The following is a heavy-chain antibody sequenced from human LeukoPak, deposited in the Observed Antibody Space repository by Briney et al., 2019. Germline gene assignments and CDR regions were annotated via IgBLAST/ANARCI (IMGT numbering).Heavy chain of an antibody. Sequence: SETLSLTCTVSGGSISSYYWTWIRQPPGKGLEWIGYMYYSGSTNYNPSLKSRVTISVDTSKNQFSLKLSSVTAADTAVYYCARGHRPNYFDYWGQGTLVTVSS. CDR3: ARGHRPNYFDY. V-gene: IGHV4-59*01. CDR1: GGSISSYY. J-gene: IGHJ4*02. CDR2: MYYSGST.